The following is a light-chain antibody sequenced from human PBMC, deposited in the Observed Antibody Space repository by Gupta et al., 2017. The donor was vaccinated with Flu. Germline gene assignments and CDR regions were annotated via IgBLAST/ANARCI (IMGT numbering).Light chain of an antibody. CDR2: EVS. J-gene: IGLJ2*01. V-gene: IGLV2-23*02. Sequence: QSIAISCTGTSSDVGSYNFVSWYQQHPGKAPKLMIYEVSKRPSGVSNRFSGSKSGNTASLTISGLQAEDEADYYCCSYAGNSVVFGGGTKLTVL. CDR1: SSDVGSYNF. CDR3: CSYAGNSVV.